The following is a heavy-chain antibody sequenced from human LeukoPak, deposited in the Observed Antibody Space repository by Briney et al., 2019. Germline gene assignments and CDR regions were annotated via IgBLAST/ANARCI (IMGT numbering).Heavy chain of an antibody. D-gene: IGHD5-12*01. CDR2: IYPGDSDT. V-gene: IGHV5-51*01. CDR3: ARHLFSLVAAIEGAFDI. J-gene: IGHJ3*02. CDR1: GYTFTTFW. Sequence: PGESLKISCRGSGYTFTTFWIGWVRQMPGKGLEWMVIIYPGDSDTRYSPSFQGQVTMSVDKSINTAYLQWNSLKASDTAMYYCARHLFSLVAAIEGAFDIWGQGTMVTVSS.